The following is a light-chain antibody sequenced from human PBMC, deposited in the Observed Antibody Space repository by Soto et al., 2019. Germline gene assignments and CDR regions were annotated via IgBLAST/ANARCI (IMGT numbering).Light chain of an antibody. V-gene: IGKV1-39*01. J-gene: IGKJ5*01. CDR2: AAS. Sequence: DIQMTQSPSSLFASVGDRFTITCRASQTVRTHLNWYQQRPGKAPTLLIYAASSLQSSVPPRFSGAGSETDFTLTINGLQPEDFATYYCQQTFSTQITFGQGTRLEIK. CDR3: QQTFSTQIT. CDR1: QTVRTH.